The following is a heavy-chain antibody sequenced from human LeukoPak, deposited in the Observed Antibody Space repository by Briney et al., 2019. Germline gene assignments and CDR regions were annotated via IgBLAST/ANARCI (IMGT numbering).Heavy chain of an antibody. J-gene: IGHJ4*02. CDR1: GGSISSYY. CDR2: IYYSGST. CDR3: ARDGDDYVSGSYRY. D-gene: IGHD3-16*02. Sequence: SETLSLTCTVSGGSISSYYWSWIRQPPGKGLEWIGYIYYSGSTNYNPSLKSRVTISVDTSKNQFSLKLSSVTAADTAVYYCARDGDDYVSGSYRYWGQGTLVTVSS. V-gene: IGHV4-59*01.